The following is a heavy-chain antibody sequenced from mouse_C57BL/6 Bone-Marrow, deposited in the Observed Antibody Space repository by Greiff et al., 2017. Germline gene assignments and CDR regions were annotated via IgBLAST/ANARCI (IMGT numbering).Heavy chain of an antibody. CDR2: IWSDGST. D-gene: IGHD2-5*01. J-gene: IGHJ2*01. V-gene: IGHV2-6*03. CDR3: ARRDSNYVNFDY. Sequence: VNVVESGPGLVAPSQSLSITCTVSGFSLTSYGVHWVRQPPGKGLEWLVVIWSDGSTTYNSALKSRLSISKDNSKSQVFLKMNSLQTDDTAMYYCARRDSNYVNFDYWGQGTTLTVSS. CDR1: GFSLTSYG.